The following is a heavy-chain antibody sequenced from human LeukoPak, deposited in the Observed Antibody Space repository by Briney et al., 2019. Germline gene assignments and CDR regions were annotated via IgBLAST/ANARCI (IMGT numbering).Heavy chain of an antibody. J-gene: IGHJ4*02. CDR1: GGSISSYY. CDR2: IYYSGGT. D-gene: IGHD1-26*01. CDR3: ARLQGSYYFDY. Sequence: SETLSLTCTVSGGSISSYYWSWIRQPPGKGLEWIGYIYYSGGTNYNPSLKSRITISVDTSKNQFSLKLSSVTAADTAVYYCARLQGSYYFDYWGQGTLVTVS. V-gene: IGHV4-59*08.